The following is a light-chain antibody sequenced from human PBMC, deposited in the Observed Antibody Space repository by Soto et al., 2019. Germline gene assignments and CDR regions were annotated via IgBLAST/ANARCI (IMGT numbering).Light chain of an antibody. Sequence: AIPLTQSPSSLSASVGDRVTITCRASQDITSALAWYQQKPGKAPNLLIYAASSLKSGVPSRFSGSGSGTDFTLTISSLQPEDFATYYCQQFNSYVFTFGQGTRLETK. CDR3: QQFNSYVFT. CDR1: QDITSA. J-gene: IGKJ5*01. V-gene: IGKV1-13*02. CDR2: AAS.